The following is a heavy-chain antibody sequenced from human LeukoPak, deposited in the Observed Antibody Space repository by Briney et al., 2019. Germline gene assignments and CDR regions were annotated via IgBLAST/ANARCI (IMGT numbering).Heavy chain of an antibody. CDR2: MNPNSGNT. CDR1: GDTFTSYD. V-gene: IGHV1-8*01. Sequence: GASVKVSCKASGDTFTSYDINWVRQATGQGLEWMGRMNPNSGNTGYTQKFQGRVTMTRNTSISTAYMELSRLRSDDTAVYYCARALGYCSSTSCHNWYFDLWGRGTLVTVSS. CDR3: ARALGYCSSTSCHNWYFDL. D-gene: IGHD2-2*01. J-gene: IGHJ2*01.